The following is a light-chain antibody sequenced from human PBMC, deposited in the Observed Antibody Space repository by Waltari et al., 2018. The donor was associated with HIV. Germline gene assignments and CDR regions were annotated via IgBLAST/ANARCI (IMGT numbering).Light chain of an antibody. CDR3: GTWDSSLSAGL. J-gene: IGLJ2*01. CDR1: SPNIGNNY. Sequence: QSVLTQPPSVSAAPGQKVNIPCSGSSPNIGNNYVDWYQQLPVTAPKLLIYDNNKRPSGIPDRFSGSKSGTSATLGITGLQTGDEADYYCGTWDSSLSAGLFGGGTKLTVL. CDR2: DNN. V-gene: IGLV1-51*01.